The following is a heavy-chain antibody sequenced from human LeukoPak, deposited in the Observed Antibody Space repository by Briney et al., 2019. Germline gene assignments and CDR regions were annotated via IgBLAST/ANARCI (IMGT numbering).Heavy chain of an antibody. CDR1: GGTFSSYA. D-gene: IGHD4-17*01. Sequence: GASVKVSCKASGGTFSSYAISWVRQAPGQGLEWMGRIIPILGIANYAQKFQGRVTITADKSTSTAYMELSSLRSEDTAVYYCARDRTVTTGGSCWFDPWGQGTLVTVSS. J-gene: IGHJ5*02. CDR2: IIPILGIA. V-gene: IGHV1-69*04. CDR3: ARDRTVTTGGSCWFDP.